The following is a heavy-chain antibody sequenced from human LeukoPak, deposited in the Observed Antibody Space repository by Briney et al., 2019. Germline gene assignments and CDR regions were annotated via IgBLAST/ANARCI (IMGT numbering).Heavy chain of an antibody. V-gene: IGHV4-30-4*01. CDR1: GGSISSDDYY. J-gene: IGHJ4*02. CDR3: ARGLGSGSYYHY. Sequence: SETLSLTCTVSGGSISSDDYYWSWIRQSPGKGLEWIGYIYYRGSTKYNTSLKSRVTISVDTSKNQFSLKLRSVTVADTAVYYCARGLGSGSYYHYWGQGTLVTVSS. CDR2: IYYRGST. D-gene: IGHD3-10*01.